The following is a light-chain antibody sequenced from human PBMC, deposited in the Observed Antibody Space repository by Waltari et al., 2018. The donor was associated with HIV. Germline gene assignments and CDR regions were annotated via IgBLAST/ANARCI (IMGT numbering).Light chain of an antibody. CDR1: NIGSKS. Sequence: SYVLTQPPSVSVAPGQTARITCGGNNIGSKSVQWYQQKPGQAPVLFVYDDTDRPSGIPERFSASNSGNTATLTISRVEAGDEADYYGQVWDTSGDPWVFGGGTKLTVL. CDR3: QVWDTSGDPWV. CDR2: DDT. V-gene: IGLV3-21*02. J-gene: IGLJ3*02.